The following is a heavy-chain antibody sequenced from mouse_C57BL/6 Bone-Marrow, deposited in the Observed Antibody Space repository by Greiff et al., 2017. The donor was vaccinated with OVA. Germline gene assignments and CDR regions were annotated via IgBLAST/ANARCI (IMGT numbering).Heavy chain of an antibody. CDR1: GFTFRSYA. V-gene: IGHV5-4*01. J-gene: IGHJ4*01. D-gene: IGHD1-1*01. CDR2: ISDGGSYT. CDR3: ARDAGSRDYAMDY. Sequence: EVKLVESGGGFVKPGGSLKLPCAASGFTFRSYALSWVRQTPEKRLEWVATISDGGSYTYYPDNVKGRFTISRDNAKNNLYLQMSHLKSEDTAMYYCARDAGSRDYAMDYWGQGTSVTVSS.